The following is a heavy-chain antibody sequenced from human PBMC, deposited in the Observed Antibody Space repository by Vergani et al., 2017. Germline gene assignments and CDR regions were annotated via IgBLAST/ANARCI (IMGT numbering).Heavy chain of an antibody. Sequence: QVQLVESGGGVVQRGGSLRLSCAASGFTFSSYAMHWVRQAPGKGLEWVAVTWYDGNNKQYADSVKGRFTMSRDNSKSTMYLQMNSLRDEDTGVYYCARGLRLLYNRFDPWGQGTLVTVSS. CDR3: ARGLRLLYNRFDP. D-gene: IGHD1-14*01. V-gene: IGHV3-33*08. CDR2: TWYDGNNK. J-gene: IGHJ5*02. CDR1: GFTFSSYA.